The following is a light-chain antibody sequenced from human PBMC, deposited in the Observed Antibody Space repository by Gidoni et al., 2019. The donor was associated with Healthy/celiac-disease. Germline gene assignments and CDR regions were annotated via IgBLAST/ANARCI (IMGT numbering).Light chain of an antibody. CDR2: KAS. Sequence: DLQMPQSPSTLSASVGDRVTITCRPSQSISSWLAWYQQKPGKAPNLLIYKASSLESGVPSRFSGSGSGTEFTLTISSLQPDDFATYYCQQYNSYSPWTFGQGTKVEIK. CDR3: QQYNSYSPWT. J-gene: IGKJ1*01. CDR1: QSISSW. V-gene: IGKV1-5*03.